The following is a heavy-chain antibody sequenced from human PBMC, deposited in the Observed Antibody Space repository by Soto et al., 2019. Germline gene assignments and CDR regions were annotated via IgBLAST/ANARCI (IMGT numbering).Heavy chain of an antibody. CDR3: AKAPIGDYICAFDD. D-gene: IGHD4-17*01. Sequence: EVQLLESGGDLVQPGGSLRLSCAASGFAFSNYAVTWVRQAQGKGLEWVSSISGSGNIIYYADSVKGRFIISRDNSKNPLSLQMNSLRAEDTAVYYCAKAPIGDYICAFDDWGQGTLVTVSS. V-gene: IGHV3-23*01. CDR2: ISGSGNII. J-gene: IGHJ4*02. CDR1: GFAFSNYA.